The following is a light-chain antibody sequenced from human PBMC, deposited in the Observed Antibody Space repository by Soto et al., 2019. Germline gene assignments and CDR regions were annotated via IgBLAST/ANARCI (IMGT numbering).Light chain of an antibody. CDR1: QSVSSN. Sequence: VMTQSPATLSLSPGDSATLSCRASQSVSSNLAWYQQKPGQSPRLLIYGASTRATGIPDRFSGSGSGTEFTLTITRLQSEDSAVYYCQEYNTWPWTCGQGTKVDIK. V-gene: IGKV3-15*01. J-gene: IGKJ1*01. CDR3: QEYNTWPWT. CDR2: GAS.